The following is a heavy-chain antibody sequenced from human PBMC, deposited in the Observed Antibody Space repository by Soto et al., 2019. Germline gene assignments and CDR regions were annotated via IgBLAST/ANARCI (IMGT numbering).Heavy chain of an antibody. J-gene: IGHJ3*02. CDR3: ARVADYDFWSGYYQDAFDI. CDR2: INPNSGGT. V-gene: IGHV1-2*02. D-gene: IGHD3-3*01. CDR1: GYTFTGYY. Sequence: ASVKVSCKASGYTFTGYYTHWVRQAPGQGLEWMGWINPNSGGTNYAQKFQGRVTMTRDTSISTAYMELSRLRSDDTAVYYCARVADYDFWSGYYQDAFDIWGHGTMVTNSS.